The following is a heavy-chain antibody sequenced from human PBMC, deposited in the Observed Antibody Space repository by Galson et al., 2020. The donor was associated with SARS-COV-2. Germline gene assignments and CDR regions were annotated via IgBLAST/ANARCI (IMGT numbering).Heavy chain of an antibody. CDR1: GGSITSGDYY. D-gene: IGHD3-10*01. J-gene: IGHJ4*02. CDR2: IYYSGSP. V-gene: IGHV4-30-4*01. CDR3: SSFYFGSASYYPFDY. Sequence: SQTLSLTCTVSGGSITSGDYYWSWIRQFPGKGLEWIGYIYYSGSPYSNPSLKSRVTISLQTSKNQFSLKMNSVTAADTAVYYCSSFYFGSASYYPFDYWGPGTLVTVSS.